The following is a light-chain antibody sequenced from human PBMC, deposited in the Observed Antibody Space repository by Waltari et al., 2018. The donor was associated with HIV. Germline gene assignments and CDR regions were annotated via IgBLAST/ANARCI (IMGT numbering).Light chain of an antibody. Sequence: AIQMTQSPSSLSASVGDRFTITCRASQGIRNDLGWYQQKPGKAPKLLIYDVFNLQSGVPSRFSGSGSGTDFTLTISSLQPEDFATYYCLQDYAYPRTFGQGTKVEIK. J-gene: IGKJ1*01. CDR3: LQDYAYPRT. CDR1: QGIRND. CDR2: DVF. V-gene: IGKV1-6*01.